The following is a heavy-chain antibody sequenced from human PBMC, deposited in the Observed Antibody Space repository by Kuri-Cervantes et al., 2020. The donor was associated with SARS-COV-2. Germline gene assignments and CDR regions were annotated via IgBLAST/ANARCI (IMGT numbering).Heavy chain of an antibody. CDR3: ARRGGSSRNFDY. J-gene: IGHJ4*02. CDR1: GYRFTSYW. CDR2: IYPGDSDT. Sequence: GGSLRLSCKGSGYRFTSYWISWVRQMPGKGLEWMGIIYPGDSDTRYSPSFQGQVTISADKSISTAYLQWSSLKASDTAMYYCARRGGSSRNFDYWGQGTLVTVSS. V-gene: IGHV5-51*01. D-gene: IGHD6-13*01.